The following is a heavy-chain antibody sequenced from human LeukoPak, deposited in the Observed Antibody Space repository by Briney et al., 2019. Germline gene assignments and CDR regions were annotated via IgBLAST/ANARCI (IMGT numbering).Heavy chain of an antibody. CDR3: ARDKYSSSFFDP. CDR2: IYYSGST. J-gene: IGHJ5*02. CDR1: GGSISSYY. Sequence: SSETLSLTCTVSGGSISSYYWSWIRQPPGKGLEWIGYIYYSGSTNYNPSLKSRVTISVDTSKNQFFLKLSSVTAADTAVYYCARDKYSSSFFDPWGQGTLVTVSS. D-gene: IGHD6-13*01. V-gene: IGHV4-59*01.